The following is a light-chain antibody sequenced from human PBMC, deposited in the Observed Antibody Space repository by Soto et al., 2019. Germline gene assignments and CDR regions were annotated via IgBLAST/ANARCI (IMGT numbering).Light chain of an antibody. Sequence: EIVMTQSPATLSVSPGERATLSCRASQSVSSNLAWYQQKLGQAPRLLIYGASTRATGIPARFSGSGSGTEFTLTISSRQSEDFAVYYCQQYNNWPLTFGGGTKVEIK. J-gene: IGKJ4*01. CDR1: QSVSSN. CDR3: QQYNNWPLT. V-gene: IGKV3-15*01. CDR2: GAS.